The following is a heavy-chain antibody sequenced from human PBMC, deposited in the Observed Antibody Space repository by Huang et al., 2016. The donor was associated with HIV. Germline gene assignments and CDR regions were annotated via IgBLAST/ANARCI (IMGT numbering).Heavy chain of an antibody. CDR3: AKDSGYDYVWGSYRPLEY. CDR2: SSGNSGNI. J-gene: IGHJ4*02. D-gene: IGHD3-16*02. CDR1: GFTFDDYA. Sequence: EVQLVESGGGLVQPGRSLRLSCAASGFTFDDYAMHWVRQAPGKGLEWVSGSSGNSGNIGYADSVKGRFTISRDNAKNSLYLQMNSLRAEDTALYYCAKDSGYDYVWGSYRPLEYWGQGTLVTVSS. V-gene: IGHV3-9*01.